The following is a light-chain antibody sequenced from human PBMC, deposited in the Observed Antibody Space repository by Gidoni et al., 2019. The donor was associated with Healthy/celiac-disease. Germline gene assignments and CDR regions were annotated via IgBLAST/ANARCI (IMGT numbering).Light chain of an antibody. CDR1: QSVSSY. CDR3: QQRSNWPL. V-gene: IGKV3-11*01. Sequence: EIVLTQSPATLSLSPGERATLSCRARQSVSSYLAWYQQNPGQAPRLLIYDASNRATGIPARFSGSGSETDFTLTISSLEPEDFAVYYCQQRSNWPLFGQGTKLEIK. J-gene: IGKJ2*01. CDR2: DAS.